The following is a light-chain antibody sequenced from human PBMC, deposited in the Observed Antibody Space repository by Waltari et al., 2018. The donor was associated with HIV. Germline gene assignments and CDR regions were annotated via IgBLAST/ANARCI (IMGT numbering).Light chain of an antibody. J-gene: IGKJ1*01. V-gene: IGKV3-20*01. CDR3: LQYGVSPRT. Sequence: LTQTPDILYSSIGDNVTLSCRASQRLGSGTTFFGKNNLAWYHQRPGQAPRLLLYGASTRATGISDRLSGTESGPDFALAISGLQLEDFGTYFCLQYGVSPRTFGQGTKMQF. CDR2: GAS. CDR1: QRLGSGT.